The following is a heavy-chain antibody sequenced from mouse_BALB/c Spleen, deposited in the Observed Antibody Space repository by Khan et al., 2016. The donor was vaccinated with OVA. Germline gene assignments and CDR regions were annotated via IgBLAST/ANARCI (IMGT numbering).Heavy chain of an antibody. J-gene: IGHJ3*01. CDR3: ARDYWFVY. CDR2: ISTGGST. CDR1: GFTFSNYA. V-gene: IGHV5-6-5*01. Sequence: EVELVESGGGLVTPGRSLKVSCAASGFTFSNYAMSWVRQTPEKRLEWVASISTGGSTYYPDSVKGRFTISRDNARNILYLQMSRLRSEDTAMYYCARDYWFVYWGQGTLVTVSA.